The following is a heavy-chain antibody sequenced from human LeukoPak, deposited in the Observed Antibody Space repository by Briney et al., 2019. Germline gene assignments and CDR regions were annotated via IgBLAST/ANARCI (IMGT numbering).Heavy chain of an antibody. D-gene: IGHD3-22*01. Sequence: SETLSLTCTVSGGSISINYWSWIRQPPGKGLEWIGFIYYSGSTNYNPSLKSRVTISVDTSKNQFSLKLSSVTAADTAVYYCARERGISMIVWGQGTLVTVSS. CDR1: GGSISINY. CDR2: IYYSGST. CDR3: ARERGISMIV. V-gene: IGHV4-59*01. J-gene: IGHJ4*02.